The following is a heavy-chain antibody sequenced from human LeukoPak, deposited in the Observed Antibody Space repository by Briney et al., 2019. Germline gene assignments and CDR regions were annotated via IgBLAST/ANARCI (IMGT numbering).Heavy chain of an antibody. D-gene: IGHD7-27*01. Sequence: SETLSLTCTVSGGSVSSGDYYWSWIRPPPGKGLQWIGFIYYSGSTNYNPSLQSRVTISVDTSKNQFSLKLSSVTAADTAIYYCASYPTPPSGDFPDYWGQGTLVTVSS. J-gene: IGHJ4*02. V-gene: IGHV4-61*08. CDR3: ASYPTPPSGDFPDY. CDR2: IYYSGST. CDR1: GGSVSSGDYY.